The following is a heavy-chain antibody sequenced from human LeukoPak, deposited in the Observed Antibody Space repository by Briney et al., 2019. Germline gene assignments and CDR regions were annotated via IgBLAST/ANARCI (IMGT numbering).Heavy chain of an antibody. D-gene: IGHD3-10*01. CDR2: INHSGST. Sequence: SETLSLTCAVYVGSFSGYYWSWIRQPPGKGLEWIGEINHSGSTNYNPSLKSRATISVDTSKNQFSLKLSSVTAADTAVYYCARGPGVGITMVRRYNWFDPWGQGTLVTVSS. CDR3: ARGPGVGITMVRRYNWFDP. CDR1: VGSFSGYY. V-gene: IGHV4-34*01. J-gene: IGHJ5*02.